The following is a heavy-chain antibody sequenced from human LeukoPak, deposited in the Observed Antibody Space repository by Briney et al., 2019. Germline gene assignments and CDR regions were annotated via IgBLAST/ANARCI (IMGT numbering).Heavy chain of an antibody. CDR1: GFPFNDYG. CDR3: AKDRFFYDSGSKAN. V-gene: IGHV3-9*01. Sequence: GRSLRLSCVASGFPFNDYGMFWVRQSPGKGLEWVSSISWNSGIIDYADSVKGRFTISRDNAKNSLYLQMNSLRVEDTAFYYCAKDRFFYDSGSKANWGQGTLVTVSA. CDR2: ISWNSGII. J-gene: IGHJ4*02. D-gene: IGHD3-22*01.